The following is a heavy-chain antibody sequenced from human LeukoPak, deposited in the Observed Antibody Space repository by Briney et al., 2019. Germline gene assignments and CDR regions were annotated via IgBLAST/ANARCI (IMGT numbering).Heavy chain of an antibody. J-gene: IGHJ4*02. CDR1: GGSVSSAGYY. Sequence: SETLSLTCTVSGGSVSSAGYYWSWIRQPPGKGLEWIGYIYYSGSTNYNPSLKSRVTISVDTSKNQFSLKLSSVTAADTTVYYCARGRMDTIAARRNLDYWGQGTLVTVSS. CDR3: ARGRMDTIAARRNLDY. D-gene: IGHD6-6*01. V-gene: IGHV4-61*08. CDR2: IYYSGST.